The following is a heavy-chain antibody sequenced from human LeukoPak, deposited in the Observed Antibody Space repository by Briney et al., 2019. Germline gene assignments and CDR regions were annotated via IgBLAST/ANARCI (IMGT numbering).Heavy chain of an antibody. J-gene: IGHJ4*02. CDR1: GFTFSSYG. V-gene: IGHV3-30*02. CDR3: AKDPGFLYGYFDY. Sequence: GGSLRLSCAASGFTFSSYGMHWVRQAPGKGLEWVAFIRYDGSNKYYANSVKGRFTISRDNSKNTLYLQMNSLRAEDTAVYSCAKDPGFLYGYFDYWGQGTLVTVSS. CDR2: IRYDGSNK. D-gene: IGHD2-2*02.